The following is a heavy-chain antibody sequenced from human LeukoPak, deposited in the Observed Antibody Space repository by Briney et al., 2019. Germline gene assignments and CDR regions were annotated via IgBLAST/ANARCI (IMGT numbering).Heavy chain of an antibody. J-gene: IGHJ4*02. Sequence: PGGSLRLSCAASGFTFTIYAMTWVRQAPGKGLEWVSTISGSGGSTYYADSVKGRFTISRDNSKNTLYLQMNSLRAEDTAVYYCAKYGSESYSQGWGQGALVTVSS. D-gene: IGHD3-10*01. V-gene: IGHV3-23*01. CDR2: ISGSGGST. CDR1: GFTFTIYA. CDR3: AKYGSESYSQG.